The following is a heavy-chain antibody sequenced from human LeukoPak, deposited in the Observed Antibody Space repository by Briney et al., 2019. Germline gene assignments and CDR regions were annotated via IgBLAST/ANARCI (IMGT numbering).Heavy chain of an antibody. CDR2: IYTSGST. V-gene: IGHV4-4*07. CDR3: AREYYDILTGYYSYYYMDV. CDR1: GGSISSYY. J-gene: IGHJ6*03. D-gene: IGHD3-9*01. Sequence: PSETLSLTCTVSGGSISSYYWSWIRQPAGKGLEWIGRIYTSGSTNYNPSLKSRVTMSVDTSKNQFSLKLSSVTAADTAVYYCAREYYDILTGYYSYYYMDVWGKGTTVTISS.